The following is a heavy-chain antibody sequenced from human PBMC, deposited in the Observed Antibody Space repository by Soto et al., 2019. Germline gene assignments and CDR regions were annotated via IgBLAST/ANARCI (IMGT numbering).Heavy chain of an antibody. V-gene: IGHV4-59*01. J-gene: IGHJ4*02. Sequence: TLSLTCTVSGGSISSYYWSWIRQPPGKGLEWIGYIYYSGSTNYNPSLKSRVTISVDTSKNQFSLKLSSVTAADTAVYYCARVSTIVVVPAATYYFDYWGQGTLVTVSS. CDR2: IYYSGST. CDR1: GGSISSYY. CDR3: ARVSTIVVVPAATYYFDY. D-gene: IGHD2-2*01.